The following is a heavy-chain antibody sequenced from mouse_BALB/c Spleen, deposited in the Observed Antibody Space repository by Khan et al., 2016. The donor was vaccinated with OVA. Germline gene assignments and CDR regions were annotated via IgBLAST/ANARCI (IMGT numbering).Heavy chain of an antibody. D-gene: IGHD3-3*01. J-gene: IGHJ3*01. V-gene: IGHV3-2*02. CDR1: GFSITSDYA. Sequence: EVQLQESGPGLVKPSQSLSLTCTVTGFSITSDYAWNWFRQFPGNKLEWMGYITYTGSSSYTPSLKSRISITRDTSKNQFFLQLNSVTTGDTATYYCARGLAYWGQGTLVTVSA. CDR2: ITYTGSS. CDR3: ARGLAY.